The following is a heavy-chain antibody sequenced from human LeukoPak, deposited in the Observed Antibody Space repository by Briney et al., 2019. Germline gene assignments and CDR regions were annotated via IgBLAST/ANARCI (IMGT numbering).Heavy chain of an antibody. Sequence: GGSLRLSCAASGFTFSSYSMNWVRQAPGKGLEWVSYISSSSSTIYYADSVKGRFTISRDNSKNTLYLQMNSLRAEDTAVYYCANSNGYPNWFDPWGQGTLVTVSS. D-gene: IGHD5-18*01. J-gene: IGHJ5*02. CDR1: GFTFSSYS. V-gene: IGHV3-48*01. CDR2: ISSSSSTI. CDR3: ANSNGYPNWFDP.